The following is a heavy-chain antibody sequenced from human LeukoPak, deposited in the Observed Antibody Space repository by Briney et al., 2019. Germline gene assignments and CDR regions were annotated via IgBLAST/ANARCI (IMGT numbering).Heavy chain of an antibody. CDR1: GFTFSIYG. J-gene: IGHJ4*02. CDR3: ARDGCAYGGLADY. D-gene: IGHD3/OR15-3a*01. Sequence: GGSLRLSCAASGFTFSIYGMHWVRQAPGKGLEWVAVIWLDGSKKYYADSVKGRFTISRDNSKNTLYLQMNSLRAEDTAVYFCARDGCAYGGLADYWGQGTLVTVSS. V-gene: IGHV3-33*01. CDR2: IWLDGSKK.